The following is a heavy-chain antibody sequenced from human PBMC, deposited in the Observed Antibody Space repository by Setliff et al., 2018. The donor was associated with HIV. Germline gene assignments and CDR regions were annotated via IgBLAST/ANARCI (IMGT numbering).Heavy chain of an antibody. CDR2: IRQDGSEK. Sequence: GGSLRLSCAASGFIFSNYWMSWVRQAPGKGLEWVANIRQDGSEKYYVDSVRGRFTISRDNAENSLYLRMNSLRAEDTAVYYCAGSRGYFVKADWGQGTLVTVSS. V-gene: IGHV3-7*03. J-gene: IGHJ4*02. CDR3: AGSRGYFVKAD. D-gene: IGHD3-22*01. CDR1: GFIFSNYW.